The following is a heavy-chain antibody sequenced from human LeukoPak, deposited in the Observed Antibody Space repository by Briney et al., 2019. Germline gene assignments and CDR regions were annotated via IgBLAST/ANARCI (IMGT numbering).Heavy chain of an antibody. J-gene: IGHJ4*02. CDR3: ARDERLLSFLK. CDR1: GFTFSNYG. V-gene: IGHV3-23*01. CDR2: ITGSGGST. D-gene: IGHD3-3*01. Sequence: PGGSLRLSCAASGFTFSNYGLSWVRQAPGKGLEWVSGITGSGGSTYYADSVKGRFTISRDNFKNTLYLQMNSLRAEDTAIYYCARDERLLSFLKWGQGTLVTVPS.